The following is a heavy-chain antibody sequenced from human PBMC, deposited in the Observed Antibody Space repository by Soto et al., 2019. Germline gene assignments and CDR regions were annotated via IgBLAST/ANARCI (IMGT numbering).Heavy chain of an antibody. D-gene: IGHD2-8*01. Sequence: EVQLVESGGSLVQPGGSLRLSCAASGFTFSSYWMSWVRQAPGKGLEWVANIKQDGSEKYYVDSVKGRFTISRDNAKNSLYLQMNSLRAEDTAVYYCARRLLMVYADLTWFDPWGQGTLVTVSS. J-gene: IGHJ5*02. CDR1: GFTFSSYW. V-gene: IGHV3-7*05. CDR3: ARRLLMVYADLTWFDP. CDR2: IKQDGSEK.